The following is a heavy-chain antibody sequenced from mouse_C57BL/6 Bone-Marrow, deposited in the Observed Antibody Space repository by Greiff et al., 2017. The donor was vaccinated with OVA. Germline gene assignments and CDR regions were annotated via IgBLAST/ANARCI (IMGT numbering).Heavy chain of an antibody. J-gene: IGHJ3*01. V-gene: IGHV1-72*01. CDR2: IEPNSGGT. CDR1: GYTFTSYW. CDR3: SRSNFHWFAY. Sequence: QVQLQQPGAELVKPGASVKLSCKASGYTFTSYWMHWVKQRPGRGLEWIGRIEPNSGGTKYNEKFKSKATLTVDKSSSTAYMQLSSLTSEDSAVYDCSRSNFHWFAYWGRGTLVTVSA.